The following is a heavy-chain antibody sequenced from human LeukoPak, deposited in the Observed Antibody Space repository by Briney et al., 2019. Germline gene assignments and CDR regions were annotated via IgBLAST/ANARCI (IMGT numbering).Heavy chain of an antibody. Sequence: SETLSLTCTVSGGSISSGGYYWSWIRQHPGKGLEWIRYIYYSGSTYYNPSLKSRVTISVDTSKNQFSLKLSAVTAADTAVYYCARGSLWFGELDYWGQGTLVTVSS. CDR1: GGSISSGGYY. D-gene: IGHD3-10*01. CDR2: IYYSGST. J-gene: IGHJ4*02. V-gene: IGHV4-31*03. CDR3: ARGSLWFGELDY.